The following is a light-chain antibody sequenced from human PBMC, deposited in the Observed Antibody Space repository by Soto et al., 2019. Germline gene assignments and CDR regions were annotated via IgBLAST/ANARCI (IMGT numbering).Light chain of an antibody. J-gene: IGKJ2*01. Sequence: EIVLTQSPGTLSVSPGERGTLSCRASQSVSSNYLAWYQQKPGQAPRLLIYGTSSRATGIPDRFSGSGSGTDFTLTISRPEPEDFAVYYCHQYGSSPYTFGQGTKVDIK. CDR2: GTS. CDR3: HQYGSSPYT. CDR1: QSVSSNY. V-gene: IGKV3-20*01.